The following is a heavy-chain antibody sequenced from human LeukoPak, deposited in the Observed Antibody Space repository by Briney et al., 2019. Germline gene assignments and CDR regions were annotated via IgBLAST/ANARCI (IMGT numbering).Heavy chain of an antibody. CDR1: GFTVNGNY. CDR3: ARDTGAVTPGAFDI. J-gene: IGHJ3*02. CDR2: IYRSGST. V-gene: IGHV3-53*01. D-gene: IGHD4-23*01. Sequence: HPGGSLRLSCVVSGFTVNGNYMSWVRQAPGKGLEWVSVIYRSGSTYYADSVKGRFTISRDNSKNTLYLQVNSLRAEDTAMYYCARDTGAVTPGAFDIWGQGTMVTVSS.